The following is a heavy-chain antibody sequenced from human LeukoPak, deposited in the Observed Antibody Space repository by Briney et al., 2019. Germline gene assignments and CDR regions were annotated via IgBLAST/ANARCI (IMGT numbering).Heavy chain of an antibody. J-gene: IGHJ3*02. CDR3: ASPRYGDYEDAFDI. Sequence: PGGSLRLSCAASGFTFDDYAMHWVRQAPGKGLEWVSLISGDGGSTYYADSVKGRFTISRDNAKNSLYLQMNSLRAEDPAVYYCASPRYGDYEDAFDIWGQGTMVTVSS. D-gene: IGHD4-17*01. CDR1: GFTFDDYA. CDR2: ISGDGGST. V-gene: IGHV3-43*02.